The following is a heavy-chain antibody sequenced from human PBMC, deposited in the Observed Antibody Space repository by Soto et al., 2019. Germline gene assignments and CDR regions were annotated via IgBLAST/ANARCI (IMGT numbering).Heavy chain of an antibody. D-gene: IGHD1-7*01. V-gene: IGHV1-18*01. J-gene: IGHJ5*02. CDR1: GYTFTSYG. CDR3: ASDREYTWNYNWFDP. Sequence: QVQLVQSGAEVKKPGASVKVSCKASGYTFTSYGISWVRQAPGQGLEWMGWISTYNGNTNFTQKLQGRVTMTTDTSTNTAYMELRSLRSDDTAVYYCASDREYTWNYNWFDPLGQGTLVTVSS. CDR2: ISTYNGNT.